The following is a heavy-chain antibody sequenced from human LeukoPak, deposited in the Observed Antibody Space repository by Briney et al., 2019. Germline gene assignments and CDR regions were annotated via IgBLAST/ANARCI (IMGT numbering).Heavy chain of an antibody. Sequence: ASVKVSCKAPGYTFTGYYMHWVRQAPGQGLEWMGWINPNSGGTNYAQKFQGRITMTRDTSTSTLYMELSSLRSEDTAFYYCATDHSMANTAWWFDPWGQGTLVTVSS. V-gene: IGHV1-2*02. J-gene: IGHJ5*02. CDR2: INPNSGGT. CDR3: ATDHSMANTAWWFDP. CDR1: GYTFTGYY. D-gene: IGHD5-24*01.